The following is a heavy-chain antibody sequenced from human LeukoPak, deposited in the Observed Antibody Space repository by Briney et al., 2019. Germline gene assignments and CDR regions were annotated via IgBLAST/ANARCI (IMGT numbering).Heavy chain of an antibody. V-gene: IGHV3-21*01. D-gene: IGHD3-3*01. CDR3: ARDVRFLEWPFDY. CDR1: GFTFSSYG. Sequence: GGSLRLSCAASGFTFSSYGMNWVRQAPGKGLEWVSSISSSSSYIYYADSVKGRFTISRDNAKNSLYLQMNSLRAEDTAVYYCARDVRFLEWPFDYWGQGTLVTVSS. CDR2: ISSSSSYI. J-gene: IGHJ4*02.